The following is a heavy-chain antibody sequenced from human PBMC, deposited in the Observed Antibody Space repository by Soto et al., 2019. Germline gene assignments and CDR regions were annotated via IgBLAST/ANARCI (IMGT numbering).Heavy chain of an antibody. Sequence: GESLKISCKTSGYSFISYWVAWVRQLPGKGLEWMGTFYPGDSTSTYSPSFQGQVTISVDKSISTAYLQLSSLKASDTAMYYCARIIGYCRNNDCSWTFDIWGQGTMVTVSS. CDR2: FYPGDSTS. CDR1: GYSFISYW. D-gene: IGHD2-15*01. CDR3: ARIIGYCRNNDCSWTFDI. J-gene: IGHJ3*02. V-gene: IGHV5-51*01.